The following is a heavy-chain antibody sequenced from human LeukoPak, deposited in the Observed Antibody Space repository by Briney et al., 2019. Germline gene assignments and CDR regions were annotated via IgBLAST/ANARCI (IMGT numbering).Heavy chain of an antibody. J-gene: IGHJ6*03. Sequence: ASVKVSCKASGYTFTNYGISWVRQAPGQGLEWMGWISAYNGNTNYAQKLQGRVTMTTDTSTSTAYMELRSLRSDDTAVYYCARVHFLNTIFGEVPLPDYYYYMDVRGKGTTVTVSS. CDR1: GYTFTNYG. CDR3: ARVHFLNTIFGEVPLPDYYYYMDV. V-gene: IGHV1-18*01. CDR2: ISAYNGNT. D-gene: IGHD3-3*01.